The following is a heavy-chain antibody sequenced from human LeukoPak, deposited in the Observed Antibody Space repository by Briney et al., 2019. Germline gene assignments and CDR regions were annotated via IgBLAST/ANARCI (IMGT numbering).Heavy chain of an antibody. D-gene: IGHD3-10*01. J-gene: IGHJ4*02. CDR1: GFTFTSSA. V-gene: IGHV1-58*01. CDR3: AAESRDGSGLSY. CDR2: IVVGSGNT. Sequence: ASVKVSCKASGFTFTSSAVQWVRQARGQRLEWIGWIVVGSGNTNYAQKFQERVTITRDMSTSTAYMELSSLRSEDTAVYYWAAESRDGSGLSYWGQGTLVTVSS.